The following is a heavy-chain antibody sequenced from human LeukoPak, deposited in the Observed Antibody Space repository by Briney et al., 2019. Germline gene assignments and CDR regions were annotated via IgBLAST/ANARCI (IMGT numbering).Heavy chain of an antibody. CDR1: GFTFSDYY. CDR2: ISSSVSTI. J-gene: IGHJ6*03. V-gene: IGHV3-11*01. CDR3: ARDLPQDSSSWPYYYYYYMDV. D-gene: IGHD6-13*01. Sequence: GGSLRLSCAASGFTFSDYYMSWIRQAPGKGLEWVSYISSSVSTIYYADSVKGRFTISRDNAKNSLYLQMNSLRAEDTAVYYCARDLPQDSSSWPYYYYYYMDVWGKGTTVTVSS.